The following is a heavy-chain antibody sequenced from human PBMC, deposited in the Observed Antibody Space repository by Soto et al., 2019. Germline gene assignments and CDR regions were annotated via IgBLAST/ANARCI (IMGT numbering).Heavy chain of an antibody. V-gene: IGHV3-23*01. CDR3: ARVPVLRYFDWLFNDQYYFDY. CDR1: GFTFSSYA. J-gene: IGHJ4*02. CDR2: ISGSGGST. D-gene: IGHD3-9*01. Sequence: GGSLRLSCAASGFTFSSYAMSWVRQAPGKGLEWVSAISGSGGSTYYADSVKGRFTISRDNAKNSLYLQMNSLRAEDTAVYYCARVPVLRYFDWLFNDQYYFDYWGQGTLVTVSS.